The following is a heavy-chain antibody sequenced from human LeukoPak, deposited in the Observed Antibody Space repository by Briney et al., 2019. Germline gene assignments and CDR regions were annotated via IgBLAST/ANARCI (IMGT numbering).Heavy chain of an antibody. J-gene: IGHJ4*02. CDR2: INPSGGST. Sequence: ASVKVSCKASGYTFTSYYMHWVRQAPGQGLEWMGIINPSGGSTSYAQKFQGRVTMTRDMSTSTVYMELSSLRSEDTAVYYCARVYNHYCSSTSCYARQWLAPIDYWGQGTLVTVSS. CDR3: ARVYNHYCSSTSCYARQWLAPIDY. D-gene: IGHD2-2*01. V-gene: IGHV1-46*01. CDR1: GYTFTSYY.